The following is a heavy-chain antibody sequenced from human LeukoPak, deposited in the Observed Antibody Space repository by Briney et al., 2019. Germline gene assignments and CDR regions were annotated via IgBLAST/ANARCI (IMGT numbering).Heavy chain of an antibody. Sequence: SETLSLTCTVSGGSISSGDYYWSWIRQPPGKGLEWIGCIYYSGSTYYNPSLKSRVTISVDTSKNQFSLKLSSVTAADTAVYYCARGGYDRHIDYWGQGTLVTVSS. CDR1: GGSISSGDYY. V-gene: IGHV4-30-4*08. CDR3: ARGGYDRHIDY. CDR2: IYYSGST. D-gene: IGHD5-12*01. J-gene: IGHJ4*02.